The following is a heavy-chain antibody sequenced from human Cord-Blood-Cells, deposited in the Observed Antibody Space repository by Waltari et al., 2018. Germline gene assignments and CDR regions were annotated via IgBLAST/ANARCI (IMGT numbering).Heavy chain of an antibody. CDR2: IYSGGRT. J-gene: IGHJ4*02. CDR3: ARDVRYYFDY. V-gene: IGHV3-53*01. Sequence: EVQLVESGGGLIQPGGSLRLACAASGFTVSSNHMSWVRQAPGKGLEWVSFIYSGGRTYYADSVKGRFTISRDNSKNTLYLQMNSLRAEDTAVYYCARDVRYYFDYWGQGTLVTVSS. D-gene: IGHD4-17*01. CDR1: GFTVSSNH.